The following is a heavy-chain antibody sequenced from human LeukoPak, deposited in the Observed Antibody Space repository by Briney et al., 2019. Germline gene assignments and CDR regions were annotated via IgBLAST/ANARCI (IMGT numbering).Heavy chain of an antibody. J-gene: IGHJ4*02. Sequence: RTGGSLRLSCAASGFTFSSFAMSWVRQAPGKGLEWVSNIRGSGDGTSTYYADSVKGRFTISRDNSKNTLYLQMNSLRAEDTAVYYCARDRTSGRLDYWGQGTLVTVSS. CDR2: IRGSGDGTST. CDR1: GFTFSSFA. V-gene: IGHV3-23*01. CDR3: ARDRTSGRLDY. D-gene: IGHD3-10*01.